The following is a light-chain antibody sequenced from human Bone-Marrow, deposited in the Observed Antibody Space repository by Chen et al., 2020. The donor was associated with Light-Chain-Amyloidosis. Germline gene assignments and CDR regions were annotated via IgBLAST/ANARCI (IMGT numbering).Light chain of an antibody. V-gene: IGLV1-44*01. J-gene: IGLJ2*01. CDR3: ATYDDSLNGAA. CDR1: GSNIGSNT. CDR2: TNS. Sequence: QSVLSQPPPASGTPGQRVTLSCSCGGSNIGSNTVNWYQHLPGKAPKLLIHTNSYRPSGVPDRFSASKSGTSASLAISGLQSEDEADYYCATYDDSLNGAAFGGGTKLTVL.